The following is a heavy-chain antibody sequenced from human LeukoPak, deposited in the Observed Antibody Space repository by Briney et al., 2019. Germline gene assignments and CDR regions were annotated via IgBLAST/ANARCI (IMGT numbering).Heavy chain of an antibody. V-gene: IGHV3-7*03. CDR3: ARGLTNY. J-gene: IGHJ4*02. Sequence: GGSLRLSCAASTFTFSNYWMSWVRQAPGKGLEWVANIKEDGTEKDYVDSVKGRFTISRDNAKNSLYLQMNSLRAEDTAVYYCARGLTNYWGQGTLVTVSS. CDR2: IKEDGTEK. CDR1: TFTFSNYW.